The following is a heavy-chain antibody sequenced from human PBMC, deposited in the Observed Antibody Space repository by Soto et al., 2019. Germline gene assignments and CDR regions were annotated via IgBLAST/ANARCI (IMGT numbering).Heavy chain of an antibody. CDR1: GFTFSSYN. CDR3: AKGANLGHPYCFDS. CDR2: ISGNSDRT. V-gene: IGHV3-23*01. J-gene: IGHJ4*02. Sequence: EVQLLESGGGLVQPGGSLRLSCAASGFTFSSYNMNWVRQAPGKGLEWISHISGNSDRTDYADSVKGRFTISRDNSKNTLHLQMNSLRAEDTAVYYCAKGANLGHPYCFDSWGQGALVTVSS.